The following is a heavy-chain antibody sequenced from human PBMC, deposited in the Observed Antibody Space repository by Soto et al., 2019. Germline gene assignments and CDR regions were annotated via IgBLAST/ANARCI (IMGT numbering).Heavy chain of an antibody. Sequence: QVQLVESGGGVVQPGRSLRLSCAASGFTFSSYGMHWVRQAPGKGLEWVAVIWYDGSNKYYADSVKGRFTISRDNSKNTLYLQMYSLRAEDTAVYYCAREPVPYYYYGMDVWGQGTTVTVSS. J-gene: IGHJ6*02. CDR3: AREPVPYYYYGMDV. D-gene: IGHD2-2*01. V-gene: IGHV3-33*01. CDR2: IWYDGSNK. CDR1: GFTFSSYG.